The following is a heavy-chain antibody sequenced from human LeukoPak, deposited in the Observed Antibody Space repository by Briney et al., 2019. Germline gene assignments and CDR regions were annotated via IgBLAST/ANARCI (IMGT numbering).Heavy chain of an antibody. V-gene: IGHV1-18*01. D-gene: IGHD2-2*01. CDR2: ISAYNGNT. CDR1: GYTFTSYG. CDR3: ARVNLEYCSSTSCYSRGLFDY. J-gene: IGHJ4*02. Sequence: ASVKVSCKASGYTFTSYGISWVRQAPGQGVEWMGWISAYNGNTNYAQKLQGRVTMTTDTSTSTAYMELRSLRSDDTAVYYCARVNLEYCSSTSCYSRGLFDYWGQGTLVTVSS.